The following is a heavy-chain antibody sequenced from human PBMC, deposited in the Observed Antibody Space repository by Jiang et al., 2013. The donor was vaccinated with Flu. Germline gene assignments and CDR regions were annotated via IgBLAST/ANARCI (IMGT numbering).Heavy chain of an antibody. CDR3: AMVSYCGGGDCYSFFFDP. J-gene: IGHJ5*02. CDR1: GGSFNGYW. V-gene: IGHV4-34*01. Sequence: LLKPSETLSLTCAVYGGSFNGYWWTWIRQPPGKGLEWIGEINHSGAANYNPSLRSRVTVSADTSKNQFSLRLRSVTAADTAVYYCAMVSYCGGGDCYSFFFDPWGPGTLVAVSS. CDR2: INHSGAA. D-gene: IGHD2-21*02.